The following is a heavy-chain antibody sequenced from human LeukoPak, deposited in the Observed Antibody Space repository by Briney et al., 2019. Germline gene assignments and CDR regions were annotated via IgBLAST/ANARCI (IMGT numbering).Heavy chain of an antibody. CDR1: GYTFANYA. J-gene: IGHJ5*02. Sequence: ASVKVSCKASGYTFANYAINWVRQAPGQGLEWMAWMNPNSGYTGYAQKFQGRVTMTRNTSISTAYMELSSLRSEDTAVYYCARGQQLVGGDWFDPWGQGTLVTVSS. CDR2: MNPNSGYT. CDR3: ARGQQLVGGDWFDP. D-gene: IGHD6-13*01. V-gene: IGHV1-8*01.